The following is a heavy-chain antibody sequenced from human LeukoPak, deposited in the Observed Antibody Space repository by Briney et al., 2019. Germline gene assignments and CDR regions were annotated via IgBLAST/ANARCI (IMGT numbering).Heavy chain of an antibody. CDR1: GFTFDDYG. CDR2: INWNSRSI. V-gene: IGHV3-9*01. Sequence: GGSLRLSCAASGFTFDDYGMNWVRQGPGKGLEWGSGINWNSRSIGYADSVKGRFTISRDSAKNSLYLQMNSLRAEDTALYYCAKGRGDIVATIDYWGQGTLVTVSS. J-gene: IGHJ4*02. D-gene: IGHD5-12*01. CDR3: AKGRGDIVATIDY.